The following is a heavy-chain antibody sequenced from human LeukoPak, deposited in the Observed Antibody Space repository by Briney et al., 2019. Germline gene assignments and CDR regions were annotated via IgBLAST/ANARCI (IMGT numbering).Heavy chain of an antibody. J-gene: IGHJ4*02. CDR3: ARWQRVPEDPTY. CDR2: ISSSSSYI. CDR1: GFTFSSYS. D-gene: IGHD1-1*01. V-gene: IGHV3-21*01. Sequence: KPGGSLRLSCAASGFTFSSYSMNWVRQAPGKGLEWVSSISSSSSYIYYADSVKGRFTISRDNAKNSLYLQMNSLRAEDTAVYYCARWQRVPEDPTYWGQGTLVTVSS.